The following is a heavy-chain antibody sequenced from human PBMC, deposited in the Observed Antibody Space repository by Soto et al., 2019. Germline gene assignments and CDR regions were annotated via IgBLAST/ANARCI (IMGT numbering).Heavy chain of an antibody. CDR3: VKDRGFYLDAFDM. V-gene: IGHV3-30*18. D-gene: IGHD3-3*01. CDR2: ISYDGKSK. J-gene: IGHJ3*02. Sequence: QVQLVESGGGVVQPGTSLRLTCDVSGFSITSSGMHWVRQAPGKGLEWVAVISYDGKSKYYADSVKGRFTISRDNSKNTLYLQMNSLRPEDMAVFYCVKDRGFYLDAFDMWGPGAKVTVSS. CDR1: GFSITSSG.